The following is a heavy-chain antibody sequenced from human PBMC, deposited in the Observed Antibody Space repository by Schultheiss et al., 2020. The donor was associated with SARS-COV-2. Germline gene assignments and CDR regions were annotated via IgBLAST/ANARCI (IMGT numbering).Heavy chain of an antibody. CDR3: AKDLYDYVWGSYRPKGTLDY. D-gene: IGHD3-16*02. V-gene: IGHV3-33*06. Sequence: GGSLRLSCAASGFTFSSYGMHWVRQAPGKGLEWVAVIWYDGSNKYYADSVKGRFTISRDNSKNTLYLQMNSLRAEDTAVYYCAKDLYDYVWGSYRPKGTLDYWGQGTLVTVSS. CDR2: IWYDGSNK. CDR1: GFTFSSYG. J-gene: IGHJ4*02.